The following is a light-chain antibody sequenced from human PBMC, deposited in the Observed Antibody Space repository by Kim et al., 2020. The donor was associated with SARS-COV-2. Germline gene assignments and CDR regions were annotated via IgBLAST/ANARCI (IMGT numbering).Light chain of an antibody. CDR2: DAA. V-gene: IGKV1-17*01. CDR3: AQYNSHPHT. J-gene: IGKJ3*01. CDR1: QAIRND. Sequence: DIQMTQSPSSLSTSVGDRVTITCRASQAIRNDLNWFQHKVGKAPKLLIYDAAHLETGVPSRFSGSGSGTDFTFTISSLQPEDFATYYCAQYNSHPHTFGQGTKVDIK.